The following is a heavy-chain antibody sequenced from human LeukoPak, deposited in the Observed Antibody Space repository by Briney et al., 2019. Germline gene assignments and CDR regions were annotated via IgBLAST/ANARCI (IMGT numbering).Heavy chain of an antibody. CDR1: GGSISSYY. Sequence: SETLSLTCTVSGGSISSYYWSWIRQPPGKGLEWIGYIYYSGSPNYNPSLKSRVTISVDTSENQFSLKLSSVTAADTAVYYCARVSPYDVLTGPLDYWGQGTLVTVSS. J-gene: IGHJ4*02. V-gene: IGHV4-59*01. D-gene: IGHD3-9*01. CDR3: ARVSPYDVLTGPLDY. CDR2: IYYSGSP.